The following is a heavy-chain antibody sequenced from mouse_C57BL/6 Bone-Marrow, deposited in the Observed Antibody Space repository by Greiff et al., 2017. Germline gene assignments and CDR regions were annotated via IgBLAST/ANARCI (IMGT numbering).Heavy chain of an antibody. CDR3: ARDSWDYFDY. D-gene: IGHD4-1*01. V-gene: IGHV3-1*01. CDR2: ISYSGST. CDR1: GYSITSGYD. J-gene: IGHJ2*01. Sequence: DVQLQESGPGMVKPSQSLSLTCTVTGYSITSGYDWHWIRHFPGNKLEWMGYISYSGSTNYNPSLKSRISITHVTSKNHFFLKLNSVTTEDTATYYCARDSWDYFDYWGQGTTLTVSS.